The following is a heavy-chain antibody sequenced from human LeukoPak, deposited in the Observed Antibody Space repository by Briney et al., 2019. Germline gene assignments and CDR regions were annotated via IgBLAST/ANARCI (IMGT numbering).Heavy chain of an antibody. J-gene: IGHJ4*02. D-gene: IGHD3-10*01. V-gene: IGHV5-10-1*01. CDR1: GYGFTSYW. CDR2: IDPSDSYT. Sequence: GESLKISCKGSGYGFTSYWISWVRQMPGKGLEWMGRIDPSDSYTNYSPSFQGHVTISADKSISTAYLQWSSLKASDTAMYYCARHGRWFGELYPFDYWGQGTLVTVSS. CDR3: ARHGRWFGELYPFDY.